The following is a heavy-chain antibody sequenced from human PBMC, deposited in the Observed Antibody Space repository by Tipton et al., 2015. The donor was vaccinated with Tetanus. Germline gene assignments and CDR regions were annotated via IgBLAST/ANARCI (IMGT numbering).Heavy chain of an antibody. CDR3: TTSGSVGSGYRVGD. Sequence: SLRLSCTTSGLFFHNDWMNWVRQAPGKGLQWVGRIKSKTDGGTTDYAARVKDRFSISSDDSKNTLFLVMNSLKNEDTGVYYCTTSGSVGSGYRVGDWCRGSLVVVSS. J-gene: IGHJ4*02. V-gene: IGHV3-15*07. CDR1: GLFFHNDW. D-gene: IGHD3-9*01. CDR2: IKSKTDGGTT.